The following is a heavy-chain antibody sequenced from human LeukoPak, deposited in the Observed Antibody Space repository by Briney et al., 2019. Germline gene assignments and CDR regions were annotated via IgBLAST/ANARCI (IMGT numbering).Heavy chain of an antibody. CDR1: GGSFSGYY. CDR2: INHSGST. D-gene: IGHD3-22*01. V-gene: IGHV4-34*01. CDR3: AGLKVVVITHYYYYYGMDV. Sequence: NSSETLSLTCAVYGGSFSGYYWSWIRQPPGKGLEWIGEINHSGSTNYNPSLKSRVTISVDTSKNQFSLKLSSVTAADTAVYYCAGLKVVVITHYYYYYGMDVWGQGTTVTVSS. J-gene: IGHJ6*02.